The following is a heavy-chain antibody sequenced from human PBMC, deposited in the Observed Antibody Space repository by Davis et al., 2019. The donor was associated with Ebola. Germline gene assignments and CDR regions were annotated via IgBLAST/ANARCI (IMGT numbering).Heavy chain of an antibody. CDR1: GFTFSSYA. D-gene: IGHD3-3*01. CDR3: AKSGLSFGVVKYHYGMDV. V-gene: IGHV3-13*01. J-gene: IGHJ6*04. CDR2: IGTAGDT. Sequence: PGGSLRLSCAASGFTFSSYAMHWVRQATGKGLEWVSAIGTAGDTYYPGSVKGRFTISRDNAKNSLYLQMNSLRAEDTAVYYCAKSGLSFGVVKYHYGMDVWGKGTTVTVSS.